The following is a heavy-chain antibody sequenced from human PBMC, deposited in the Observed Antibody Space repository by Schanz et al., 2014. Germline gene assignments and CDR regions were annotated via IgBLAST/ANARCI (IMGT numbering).Heavy chain of an antibody. V-gene: IGHV4-31*03. J-gene: IGHJ4*01. Sequence: QVQLQESGPGLVKPSQTLSLTCTVSGASISSGGYYWDWIRLLPGKGLEWIGYISYSGSTSFNPSLKSRLTMSLDTTRNRFSLRLTSVSAADTAVYYCARARGYSYGLFDYWGLGTLVTVSS. D-gene: IGHD5-18*01. CDR2: ISYSGST. CDR3: ARARGYSYGLFDY. CDR1: GASISSGGYY.